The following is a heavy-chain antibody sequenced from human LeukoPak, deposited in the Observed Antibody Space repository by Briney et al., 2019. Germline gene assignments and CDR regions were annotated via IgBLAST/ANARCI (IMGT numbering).Heavy chain of an antibody. J-gene: IGHJ3*01. Sequence: GGSLRLSCAASGFTVSNNFMSWVRQAPGQGLEWVSLISGGGGTYYAASVKGRFTISRGNSENSLYPQMNSLRPEDTAAYYCARVVDSTRAFHVWGQGTLVTVSS. V-gene: IGHV3-66*01. D-gene: IGHD2-21*01. CDR3: ARVVDSTRAFHV. CDR1: GFTVSNNF. CDR2: ISGGGGT.